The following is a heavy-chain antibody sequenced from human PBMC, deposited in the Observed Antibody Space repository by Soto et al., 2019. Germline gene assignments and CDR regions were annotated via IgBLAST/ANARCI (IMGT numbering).Heavy chain of an antibody. V-gene: IGHV4-59*01. J-gene: IGHJ4*02. CDR1: GGSISSYY. CDR3: ARGYFNMVRGVTDFDY. Sequence: SETLSLTCTVSGGSISSYYWSWIRQPPGKGLEWIGYIYYSGSTNYNPSLKSRVTISVDTSKNQFSLKLSSVTAADTAVYYCARGYFNMVRGVTDFDYWGQGTLVTVSS. D-gene: IGHD3-10*01. CDR2: IYYSGST.